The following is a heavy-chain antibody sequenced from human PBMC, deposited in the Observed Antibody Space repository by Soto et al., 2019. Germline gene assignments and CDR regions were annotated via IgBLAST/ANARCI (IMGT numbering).Heavy chain of an antibody. V-gene: IGHV1-3*01. D-gene: IGHD3-22*01. J-gene: IGHJ4*02. CDR2: INAGNGNT. Sequence: GXSVKVSCKASGYTFTSYAMHWGRQAPGQRLEWMGWINAGNGNTKYSQKFQGRVTITRDTSASTAYMELSSLRSEDTAVYYCARDFLSRVKYYYDSSGPGLDYWGQGTLVTVSS. CDR3: ARDFLSRVKYYYDSSGPGLDY. CDR1: GYTFTSYA.